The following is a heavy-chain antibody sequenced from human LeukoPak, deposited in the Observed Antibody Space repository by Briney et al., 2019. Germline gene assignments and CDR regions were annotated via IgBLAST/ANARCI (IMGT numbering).Heavy chain of an antibody. V-gene: IGHV1-8*03. CDR3: ARAFGGHDEWYYFDY. J-gene: IGHJ4*02. Sequence: ASVKVSCKASGYTFTSYDINSVRQATGQGLEWMGWMNTNSGNTDYAQTLQGRFTITINTSISTAYMELSSLRSEDTAVYYCARAFGGHDEWYYFDYWGQGTLVTVSS. CDR1: GYTFTSYD. D-gene: IGHD5-12*01. CDR2: MNTNSGNT.